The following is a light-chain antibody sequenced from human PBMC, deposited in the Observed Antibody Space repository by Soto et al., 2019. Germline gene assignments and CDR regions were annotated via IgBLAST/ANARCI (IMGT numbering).Light chain of an antibody. CDR2: DAS. CDR1: QSLNNG. CDR3: QQYHRSSIT. Sequence: DIQMTQSPSTLSASVGDRVTITCRASQSLNNGLAWYQQKPGTAPNLLIYDASTLERGVPSRFSGTGSGTEFTLTISSLHPDDFATYDCQQYHRSSITFGQGTRLEIK. V-gene: IGKV1-5*01. J-gene: IGKJ5*01.